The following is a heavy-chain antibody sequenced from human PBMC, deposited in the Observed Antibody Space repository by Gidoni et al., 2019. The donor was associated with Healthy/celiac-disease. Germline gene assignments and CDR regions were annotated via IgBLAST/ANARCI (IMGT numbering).Heavy chain of an antibody. V-gene: IGHV4-31*03. CDR1: GGSISSGGYY. Sequence: QVQLQESGPGLARPSQTLSLTCTVSGGSISSGGYYWSWIRQHPGKGLEWIGYLYHSGSTYYNPSLKSRVTISVDTSKNQFSLKLSSVTAADAAVYYCARAVTNSSSWYDWFDPWGQGTLVTVSS. D-gene: IGHD6-13*01. CDR2: LYHSGST. CDR3: ARAVTNSSSWYDWFDP. J-gene: IGHJ5*02.